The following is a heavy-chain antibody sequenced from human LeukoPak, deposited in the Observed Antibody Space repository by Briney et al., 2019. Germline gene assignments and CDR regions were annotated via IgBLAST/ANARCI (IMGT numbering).Heavy chain of an antibody. CDR1: GVSINTCCYY. CDR3: ARGRSYGFDFDS. J-gene: IGHJ4*02. CDR2: KYYSGST. D-gene: IGHD5-18*01. Sequence: ASETLSLTCDVSGVSINTCCYYWTWIRQPPGKGLEWIGYKYYSGSTRYNSSLRSRLTISLDSSKNHYSLRLTSVTAAGTAVYYCARGRSYGFDFDSWGPGTLVIVSS. V-gene: IGHV4-61*01.